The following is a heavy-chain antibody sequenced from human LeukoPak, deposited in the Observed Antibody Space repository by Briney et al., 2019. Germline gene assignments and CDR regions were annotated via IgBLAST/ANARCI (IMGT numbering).Heavy chain of an antibody. CDR3: TRALVATFDY. CDR1: GFTFGDYA. V-gene: IGHV3-49*04. Sequence: PGRSLRLSCTASGFTFGDYAMSWVRQAPGKGLEWVGFIRSKAYGGTTEYAASVKGRFTTSRDDSKSIAYLQMNSLKTEDTAVYYCTRALVATFDYWGQGTLVTVSS. J-gene: IGHJ4*02. D-gene: IGHD6-6*01. CDR2: IRSKAYGGTT.